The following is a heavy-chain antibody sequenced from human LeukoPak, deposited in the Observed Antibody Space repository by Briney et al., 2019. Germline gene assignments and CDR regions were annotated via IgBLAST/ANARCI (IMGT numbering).Heavy chain of an antibody. Sequence: GGSLRLSCAASGFTFSDYYMSWIRQAPGKGLEWVSYICSSSSYTDYADSVKGRFTISRDNAKNSLNLQMNSLRAEDTAVYYCARDSGYSGYSDYWGQGTLVTVS. D-gene: IGHD5-12*01. CDR3: ARDSGYSGYSDY. J-gene: IGHJ4*02. CDR1: GFTFSDYY. V-gene: IGHV3-11*05. CDR2: ICSSSSYT.